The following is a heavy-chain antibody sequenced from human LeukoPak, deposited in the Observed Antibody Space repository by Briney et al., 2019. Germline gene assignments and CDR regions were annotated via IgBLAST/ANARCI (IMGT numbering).Heavy chain of an antibody. Sequence: GGSLRLSCAASGFTFSTYSMNWVRQAPGKGLEWISYISITNTIYYADSVKGRFTISRDNAKNSLYLQMNSLRAEDTAVYYCARQERVYSSGWYAGYYYYGMDVWGQGTTVTVSS. J-gene: IGHJ6*02. D-gene: IGHD6-19*01. CDR2: ISITNTI. V-gene: IGHV3-48*04. CDR3: ARQERVYSSGWYAGYYYYGMDV. CDR1: GFTFSTYS.